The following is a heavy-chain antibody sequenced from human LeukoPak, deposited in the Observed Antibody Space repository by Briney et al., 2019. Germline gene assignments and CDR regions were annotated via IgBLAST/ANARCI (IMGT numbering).Heavy chain of an antibody. CDR1: GYSFTSYW. J-gene: IGHJ6*02. Sequence: PGESLKISCKGSGYSFTSYWIGWVRQMPGKGLEWMGAIYPGDSDTRYSPSFQGQVTISADKSISTAYLQWSSLKASDTAMYYCARLNSSSWYPKNYFYYGMDVWGQGTTVTVSS. V-gene: IGHV5-51*01. CDR2: IYPGDSDT. D-gene: IGHD6-13*01. CDR3: ARLNSSSWYPKNYFYYGMDV.